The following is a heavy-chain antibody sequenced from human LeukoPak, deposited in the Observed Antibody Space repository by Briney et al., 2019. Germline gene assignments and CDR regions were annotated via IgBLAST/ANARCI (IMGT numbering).Heavy chain of an antibody. D-gene: IGHD5-18*01. CDR2: IYTSGST. Sequence: SETLSLTCTVSGGSISSYYWSWIRQPAGKGLEWIGRIYTSGSTNYNPSLKSRVTMSVDTSKNQFSLKLSSVTAADTAVYYCAGDPGLYSYGPNWFDPWGQGTLVTVSS. CDR3: AGDPGLYSYGPNWFDP. V-gene: IGHV4-4*07. CDR1: GGSISSYY. J-gene: IGHJ5*02.